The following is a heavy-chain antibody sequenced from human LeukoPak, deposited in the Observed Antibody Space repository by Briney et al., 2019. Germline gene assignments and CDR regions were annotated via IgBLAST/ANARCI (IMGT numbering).Heavy chain of an antibody. CDR3: ARVRRLWFGEGPFDY. CDR1: GFTFSSYA. CDR2: ISSSSSYT. V-gene: IGHV3-11*05. Sequence: PGGSLRLSCAASGFTFSSYAMSWIRQAPGKGLVWVSYISSSSSYTNYADSVKGRFTISRDNAKNSLYLQMNSLRAEDTAVYYCARVRRLWFGEGPFDYWGQGTLVTVSS. J-gene: IGHJ4*02. D-gene: IGHD3-10*01.